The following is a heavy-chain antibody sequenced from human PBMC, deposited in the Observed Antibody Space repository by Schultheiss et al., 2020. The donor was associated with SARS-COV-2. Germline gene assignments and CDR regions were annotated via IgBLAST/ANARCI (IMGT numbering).Heavy chain of an antibody. CDR2: MNPNSGNT. CDR3: ARERNYVDY. Sequence: ASVKVSCKASGYTFTSYGISWVRQAPGQGLEWMGWMNPNSGNTGYAQKFQGRVTMTRDTSTSTVYMELSSLRSEDTAVYYCARERNYVDYWGQGTLVTVSS. V-gene: IGHV1-8*02. J-gene: IGHJ4*02. CDR1: GYTFTSYG.